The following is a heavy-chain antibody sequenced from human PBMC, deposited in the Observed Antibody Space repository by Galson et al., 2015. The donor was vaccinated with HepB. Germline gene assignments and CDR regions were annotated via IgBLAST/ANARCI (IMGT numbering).Heavy chain of an antibody. J-gene: IGHJ3*02. CDR2: IIPILGIA. D-gene: IGHD3-22*01. CDR3: ARHNTNHYYDSSGYHQDAFDI. V-gene: IGHV1-69*02. CDR1: GGTFSSYT. Sequence: SVKVSCKASGGTFSSYTISWVRQAPGQGLEWMGRIIPILGIANYAQKFQGRVTITADKSTSTAYMELSSLRSEDTAVYYCARHNTNHYYDSSGYHQDAFDIWGQGTMVTVSS.